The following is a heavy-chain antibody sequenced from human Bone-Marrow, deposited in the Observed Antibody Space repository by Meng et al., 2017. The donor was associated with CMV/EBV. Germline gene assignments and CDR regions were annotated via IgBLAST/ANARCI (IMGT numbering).Heavy chain of an antibody. Sequence: SVKVSCKASGGTFSSYAISWVRQAPGQGLEWMGGIIPILGIANYAQKFQGRVTITADKSTSTAYMELSSLRSEDTAVYYCARFPLSFDRLATHYYGMDVWGQGTTVTVPS. CDR1: GGTFSSYA. CDR3: ARFPLSFDRLATHYYGMDV. CDR2: IIPILGIA. D-gene: IGHD3-9*01. J-gene: IGHJ6*02. V-gene: IGHV1-69*10.